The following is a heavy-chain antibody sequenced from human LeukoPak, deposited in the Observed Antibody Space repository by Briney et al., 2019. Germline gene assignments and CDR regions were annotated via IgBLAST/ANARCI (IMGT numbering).Heavy chain of an antibody. CDR2: IDPSDSYT. CDR1: GYSFTSYW. V-gene: IGHV5-10-1*01. CDR3: AIKYYYYYGMDV. J-gene: IGHJ6*02. Sequence: GESLKISCKGSGYSFTSYWISWVRQMPGKGLEWMGRIDPSDSYTNYSPSFQGHVTISADKSISTAYLQWSSLKASDTAMYYCAIKYYYYYGMDVWGQGTTVTVSS.